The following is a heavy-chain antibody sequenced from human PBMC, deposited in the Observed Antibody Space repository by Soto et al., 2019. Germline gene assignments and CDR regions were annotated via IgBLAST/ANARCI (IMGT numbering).Heavy chain of an antibody. CDR2: INHTGGT. CDR3: ATRITVFGLLIPPFDP. V-gene: IGHV4-34*02. Sequence: QVHLQQWGAGLLKPSETLSLACAVYGGCVNGYYWNWIRQPPGKRLEWIGEINHTGGTHYNPSLKSRVTMSVDTSKNQFSLRLSSVTAADTAIYYCATRITVFGLLIPPFDPWGQGTQVTVSS. J-gene: IGHJ5*02. CDR1: GGCVNGYY. D-gene: IGHD3-3*01.